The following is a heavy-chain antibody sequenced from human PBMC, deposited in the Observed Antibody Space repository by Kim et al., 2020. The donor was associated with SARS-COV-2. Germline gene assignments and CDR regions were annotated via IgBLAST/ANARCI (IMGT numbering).Heavy chain of an antibody. CDR2: ISYDGSNK. Sequence: GGSLRLSCAASGFTFSSYGMHWVRQAPGKGLEWVAVISYDGSNKYYADSVKGRFTISRDNSKNTLYLQMNSLRAEDTAVYYCAKELLSLNYYYYGMDVWGQGTTVTVSS. CDR1: GFTFSSYG. J-gene: IGHJ6*02. CDR3: AKELLSLNYYYYGMDV. D-gene: IGHD2-2*01. V-gene: IGHV3-30*18.